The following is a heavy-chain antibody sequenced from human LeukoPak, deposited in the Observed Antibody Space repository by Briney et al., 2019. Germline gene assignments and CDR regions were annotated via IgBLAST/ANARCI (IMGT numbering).Heavy chain of an antibody. V-gene: IGHV5-10-1*01. D-gene: IGHD3-16*02. Sequence: GASLRISCKGSGYSFTSYWISWVRETPGKGVEGMGRIDPSDYYTNCSPSVQGHVTITADKSLNPAYPQSRSQKASDTAMYYCVRWGELSALLWGQGTMVTVSS. J-gene: IGHJ3*01. CDR2: IDPSDYYT. CDR3: VRWGELSALL. CDR1: GYSFTSYW.